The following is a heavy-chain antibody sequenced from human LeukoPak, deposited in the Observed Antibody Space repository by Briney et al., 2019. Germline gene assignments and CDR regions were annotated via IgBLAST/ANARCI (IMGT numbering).Heavy chain of an antibody. CDR3: ARGSTVTGPFDP. V-gene: IGHV4-4*07. CDR2: IFTSGST. Sequence: SETLSLTCTVSGGSANYYYWSWIRQAAGKGLEWIGRIFTSGSTNYNPSLKSRVTMSVDTSKNQFSLKLSSVTAADTALYYCARGSTVTGPFDPWGQGTLVTVSS. D-gene: IGHD4-17*01. CDR1: GGSANYYY. J-gene: IGHJ5*02.